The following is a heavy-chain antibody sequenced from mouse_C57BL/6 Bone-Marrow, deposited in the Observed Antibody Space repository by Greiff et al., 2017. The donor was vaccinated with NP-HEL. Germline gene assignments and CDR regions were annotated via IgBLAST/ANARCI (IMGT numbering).Heavy chain of an antibody. CDR3: VKAGGSGYYAMDY. CDR1: GFTFTDYY. CDR2: IRNKANGYTT. Sequence: SASGFTFTDYYMSWVRQPPGKAPEWLALIRNKANGYTTEYTASVKGRFTISRDNSQNILYLQMNTLRAEDSATYYCVKAGGSGYYAMDYWGQGTSVTVSS. V-gene: IGHV7-4*01. D-gene: IGHD3-2*02. J-gene: IGHJ4*01.